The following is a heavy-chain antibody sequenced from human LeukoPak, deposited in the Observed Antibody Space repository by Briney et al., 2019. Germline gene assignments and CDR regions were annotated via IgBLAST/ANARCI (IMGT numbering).Heavy chain of an antibody. D-gene: IGHD5-24*01. CDR3: ATLRDGYEFDY. V-gene: IGHV4-39*07. Sequence: SETLSLTCNVSGDSISGSSYYWGWIRQPPGKRLEWIGSIYYSGSTYRNPSLQSRVTISVDTSKNQFSLKLSSVTAADTAVYYCATLRDGYEFDYWGQGTLVTVSS. J-gene: IGHJ4*02. CDR2: IYYSGST. CDR1: GDSISGSSYY.